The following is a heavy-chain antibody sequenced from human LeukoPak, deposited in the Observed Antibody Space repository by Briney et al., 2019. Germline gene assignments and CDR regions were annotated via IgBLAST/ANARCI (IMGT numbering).Heavy chain of an antibody. CDR1: GGSFSGYY. J-gene: IGHJ1*01. Sequence: SETLSLTCAVYGGSFSGYYWSWIRQPPGKGLEWIGEINHSGSTNYNPSLKSRVTISVDTSKNQFSLKLSSVTAADTAVYCCARGPSYYYDSSGYYLYFQHWGQGTLVTVSS. CDR3: ARGPSYYYDSSGYYLYFQH. D-gene: IGHD3-22*01. CDR2: INHSGST. V-gene: IGHV4-34*01.